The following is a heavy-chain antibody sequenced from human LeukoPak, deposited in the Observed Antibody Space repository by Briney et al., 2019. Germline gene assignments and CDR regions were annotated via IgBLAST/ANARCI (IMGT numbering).Heavy chain of an antibody. V-gene: IGHV4-59*01. CDR3: ASFLLGDGDV. D-gene: IGHD7-27*01. CDR1: GGSISSYY. Sequence: SETPSLTCTVSGGSISSYYWSWTRQPPGKGLEWIGYIYYSGSTNYNPSLKSRVTISVDTSKNQFSLKLSSVTAADTAVYYCASFLLGDGDVWGKGTTVTVSS. J-gene: IGHJ6*04. CDR2: IYYSGST.